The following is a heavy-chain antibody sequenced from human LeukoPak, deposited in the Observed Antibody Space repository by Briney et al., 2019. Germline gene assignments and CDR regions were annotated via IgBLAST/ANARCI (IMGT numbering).Heavy chain of an antibody. CDR3: AKDQKWLVPEPFDY. Sequence: GGALRLSFAVSWCTFSSYAMSLVRPAPGEGVGWGLAISGSGGSTYYADSVKGRFTISRDNSKNTLYLQMNSLRAEDTAVYYCAKDQKWLVPEPFDYWGQGTLVTVSS. CDR2: ISGSGGST. CDR1: WCTFSSYA. D-gene: IGHD6-19*01. J-gene: IGHJ4*02. V-gene: IGHV3-23*01.